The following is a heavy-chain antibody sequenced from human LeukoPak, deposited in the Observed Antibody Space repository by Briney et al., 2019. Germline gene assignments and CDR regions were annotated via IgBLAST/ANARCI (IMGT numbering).Heavy chain of an antibody. D-gene: IGHD5-12*01. V-gene: IGHV3-30*18. CDR3: AKPVDIVASNDY. CDR1: GFTFSSYG. Sequence: PGGSLRLSCAASGFTFSSYGMHWVRQAPGKGLEWVAVISYDGSNKYYADSVKGRFTISRDNSKNTLYLQMNSLRAEDTAVYYCAKPVDIVASNDYWGQGTLVTVSS. CDR2: ISYDGSNK. J-gene: IGHJ4*02.